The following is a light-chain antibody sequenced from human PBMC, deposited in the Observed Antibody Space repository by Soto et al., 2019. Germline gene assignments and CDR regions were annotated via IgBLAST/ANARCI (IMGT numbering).Light chain of an antibody. V-gene: IGKV3D-15*01. CDR3: QQYKDWPPLT. CDR1: QNININ. Sequence: EIVMTQSPLTLSVSPGERATLSCRASQNININLAWYQQRPGQAPRVLIYGASSRASGIPDRFSGSGSGTDSTLTINRLEPDDFAFYYCQQYKDWPPLTFGGGTRVEIK. J-gene: IGKJ4*01. CDR2: GAS.